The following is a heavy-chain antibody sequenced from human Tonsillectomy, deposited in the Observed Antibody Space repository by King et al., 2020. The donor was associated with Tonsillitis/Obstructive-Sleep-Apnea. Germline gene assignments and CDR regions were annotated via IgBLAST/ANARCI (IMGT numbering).Heavy chain of an antibody. J-gene: IGHJ4*02. CDR3: VKAHQGIVVAPAAMGY. CDR2: ISGGGDST. V-gene: IGHV3-23*04. D-gene: IGHD2-2*01. CDR1: GFTFGTFA. Sequence: VQLVESGGGLVQPGGSLRLSCAASGFTFGTFAVSWVRQAPGKGLEWVSTISGGGDSTYYADSVKGRFTISRDNSKNTLYLEMNSLRAEDTAVYYCVKAHQGIVVAPAAMGYWGQGTLVTVSS.